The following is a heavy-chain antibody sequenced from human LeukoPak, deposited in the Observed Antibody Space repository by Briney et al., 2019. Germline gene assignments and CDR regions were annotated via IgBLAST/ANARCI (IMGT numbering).Heavy chain of an antibody. V-gene: IGHV3-30*18. CDR3: AKDHTQDTAMVPVDY. J-gene: IGHJ4*02. D-gene: IGHD5-18*01. Sequence: GGSLRLSCAASGFTFSNYAMSWVRQAPGKGLEWVAVISYDGSNKYYADSVKGRFTISRDNSKNTLYLQMNSLRAEDTAVYYCAKDHTQDTAMVPVDYWGQGTLVTVSS. CDR2: ISYDGSNK. CDR1: GFTFSNYA.